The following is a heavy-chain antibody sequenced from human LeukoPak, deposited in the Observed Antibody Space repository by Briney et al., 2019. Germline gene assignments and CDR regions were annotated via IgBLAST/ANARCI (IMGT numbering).Heavy chain of an antibody. CDR2: IYYSGST. CDR1: GGSISSSSYY. J-gene: IGHJ4*02. CDR3: ASMVVVAAILDYFDY. V-gene: IGHV4-39*01. D-gene: IGHD2-15*01. Sequence: SETLSLTRTVSGGSISSSSYYWGWIRQPPGKGLEWIGSIYYSGSTYYNPSLKSRVTISVDTSKNQFSLKLSSVTAADTAVYYCASMVVVAAILDYFDYWGQGTLVTVSS.